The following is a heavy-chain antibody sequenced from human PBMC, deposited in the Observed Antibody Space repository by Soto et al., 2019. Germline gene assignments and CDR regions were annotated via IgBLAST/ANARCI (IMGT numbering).Heavy chain of an antibody. CDR1: GFTFSSYA. CDR2: ISYDGSNK. J-gene: IGHJ4*02. CDR3: ARPGVVTYLDY. Sequence: QVQLVESGGGVVQPGRSLRLSCAASGFTFSSYAMHWVRQAPGKGLEWVAVISYDGSNKYYAASVKGRFTISRDNSKNTLYLQMNSLRAEDTAVDDCARPGVVTYLDYRGQGTLGTVSS. V-gene: IGHV3-30-3*01. D-gene: IGHD2-21*02.